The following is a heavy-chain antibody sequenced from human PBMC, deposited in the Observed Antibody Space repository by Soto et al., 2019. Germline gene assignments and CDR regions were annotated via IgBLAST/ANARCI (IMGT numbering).Heavy chain of an antibody. V-gene: IGHV1-69*01. CDR1: GGTFSSYA. D-gene: IGHD2-2*01. CDR3: ARSQGSSTSLEIYYYYYYGMDV. J-gene: IGHJ6*02. CDR2: IIPISETT. Sequence: QVQLVQSGAEVKKPGSSVKVSCKASGGTFSSYAISWVRQAPGQGLEWMGGIIPISETTNYAQKFQGRVTSTADESKNTAYMELSSLRSEDTAVYYCARSQGSSTSLEIYYYYYYGMDVWGQGTTVTVSS.